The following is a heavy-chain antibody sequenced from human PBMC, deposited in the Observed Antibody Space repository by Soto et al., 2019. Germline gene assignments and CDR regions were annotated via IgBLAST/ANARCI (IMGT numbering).Heavy chain of an antibody. D-gene: IGHD5-12*01. Sequence: QVQLVQSGAEVKKPGASVKVSCKASGYTFTGYYMHWVRQAPGQGLEWMGWINPNSGGTNYAQKFQGRVTMTRDTSINTAYMELSRRRSDDTAVYYCARDLAWAEGVDIVALHGDDYWGQGTLVTVSS. J-gene: IGHJ4*02. CDR3: ARDLAWAEGVDIVALHGDDY. CDR2: INPNSGGT. CDR1: GYTFTGYY. V-gene: IGHV1-2*02.